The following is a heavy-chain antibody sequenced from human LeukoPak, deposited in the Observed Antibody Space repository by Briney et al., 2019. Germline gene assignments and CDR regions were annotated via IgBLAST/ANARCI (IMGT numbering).Heavy chain of an antibody. D-gene: IGHD5-24*01. CDR3: ARETPRRGETRDGYR. CDR1: GFTFRNYW. CDR2: IKEDGSET. Sequence: GGSLRLSCAASGFTFRNYWMNWVRQAPGKGLECLANIKEDGSETYYADSVVGRFTISRDNAKNSLYLQMNSLRAEDTAVYYCARETPRRGETRDGYRWGQGTLVTVSS. J-gene: IGHJ4*02. V-gene: IGHV3-7*01.